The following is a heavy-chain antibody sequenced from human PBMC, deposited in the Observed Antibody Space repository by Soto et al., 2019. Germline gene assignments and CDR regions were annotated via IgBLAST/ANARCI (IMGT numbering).Heavy chain of an antibody. CDR3: ESAREFDIFSFSYGMDV. J-gene: IGHJ6*02. CDR2: ISSSSTI. CDR1: GFTFSSYS. D-gene: IGHD3-9*01. V-gene: IGHV3-48*02. Sequence: GGSLRLSCAASGFTFSSYSMNWVRQAPGKGLEWVSYISSSSTIYYADSVKGRFTISRDNAKNSLYLQMNSLRDEDTAVYYCESAREFDIFSFSYGMDVWGQGTTVTVSS.